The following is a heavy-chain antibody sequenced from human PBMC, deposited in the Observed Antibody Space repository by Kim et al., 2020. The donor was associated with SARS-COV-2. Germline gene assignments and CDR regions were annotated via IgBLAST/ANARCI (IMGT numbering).Heavy chain of an antibody. D-gene: IGHD2-15*01. V-gene: IGHV3-9*01. CDR3: AKGAHIVSRSALDY. CDR1: GFTFDDYA. Sequence: GGSLRLSCAASGFTFDDYAMHWVRQAPGKGLEWVSGISWNSGSIGYADSVKGRFTISRDNAKNSLYLQMNSLRAEDTALYYCAKGAHIVSRSALDYWGQGTLVTVSS. CDR2: ISWNSGSI. J-gene: IGHJ4*02.